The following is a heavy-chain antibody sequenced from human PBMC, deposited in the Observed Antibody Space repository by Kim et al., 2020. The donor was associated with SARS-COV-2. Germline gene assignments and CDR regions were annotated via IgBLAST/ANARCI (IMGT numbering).Heavy chain of an antibody. V-gene: IGHV4-31*03. CDR3: ARAIITMIVVVKYFDY. Sequence: SETLSLTCTVSGGSISSGGYYWSWIRQPPGKRLEWIGYIYYSGTTYYNPSLKNRVTISVDPSKNQFFLKLSSVTAADTAVYYCARAIITMIVVVKYFDYWDRGTRVTVSS. D-gene: IGHD3-22*01. CDR1: GGSISSGGYY. J-gene: IGHJ4*02. CDR2: IYYSGTT.